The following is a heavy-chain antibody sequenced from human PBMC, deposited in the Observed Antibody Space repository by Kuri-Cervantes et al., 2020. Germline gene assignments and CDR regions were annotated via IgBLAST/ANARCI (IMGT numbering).Heavy chain of an antibody. Sequence: GESLKISCAASGFTFSDYYMSWIRQAPGKGLEWVSYISSSGSTIYYADSVKGRFTISRDNAKNSLYLQMNSLRAEDTAVYYCARDWAATDAFDIWGQGTMVTVSS. CDR2: ISSSGSTI. D-gene: IGHD6-25*01. V-gene: IGHV3-11*04. CDR1: GFTFSDYY. J-gene: IGHJ3*02. CDR3: ARDWAATDAFDI.